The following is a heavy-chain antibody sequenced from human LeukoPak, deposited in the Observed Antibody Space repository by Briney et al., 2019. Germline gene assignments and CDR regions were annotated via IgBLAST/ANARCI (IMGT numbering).Heavy chain of an antibody. CDR3: ARHKGGTTYDY. CDR2: ISYSGST. J-gene: IGHJ4*02. V-gene: IGHV4-59*08. D-gene: IGHD1-7*01. Sequence: SETLSLTCTVSGGSISSYYWSWIRQPPGKGLEWIGYISYSGSTNYNASLQSRVTMSVDMSKNQFSLKVRSVTAADTAVYYCARHKGGTTYDYWGQGTLVTVSS. CDR1: GGSISSYY.